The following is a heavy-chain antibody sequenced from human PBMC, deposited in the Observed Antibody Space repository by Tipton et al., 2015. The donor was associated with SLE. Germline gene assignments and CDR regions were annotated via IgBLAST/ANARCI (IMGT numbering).Heavy chain of an antibody. Sequence: SLRLSCAASGFTFSSYAMHWVRQAPGKGLGWVAVISYDGSNKYYADSVKGRFTISRDNSKNTLYLQMNSLRAEDTAVYYCAKDWKQQLTYDAFDIWGQGTMVTVSS. V-gene: IGHV3-30*04. CDR2: ISYDGSNK. CDR3: AKDWKQQLTYDAFDI. D-gene: IGHD6-13*01. J-gene: IGHJ3*02. CDR1: GFTFSSYA.